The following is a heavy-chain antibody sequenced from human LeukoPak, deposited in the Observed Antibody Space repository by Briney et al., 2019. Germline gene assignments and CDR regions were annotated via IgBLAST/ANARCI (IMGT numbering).Heavy chain of an antibody. CDR1: GYTFTGYY. CDR3: ARVGGYDFWSGRYYFDY. Sequence: ASVKVSCKASGYTFTGYYMHWVRQARGQGLEWMGWINPNSGNTGYAQKFQGRVTITRNTSISTAYMELSSLRSEDTAVYYCARVGGYDFWSGRYYFDYWGQGTLVTVSS. J-gene: IGHJ4*02. D-gene: IGHD3-3*01. V-gene: IGHV1-8*03. CDR2: INPNSGNT.